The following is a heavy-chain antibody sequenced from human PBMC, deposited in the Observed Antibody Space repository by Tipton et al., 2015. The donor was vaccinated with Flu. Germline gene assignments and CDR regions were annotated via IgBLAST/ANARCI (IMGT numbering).Heavy chain of an antibody. Sequence: TLSLTCTVSGGSIRSSSYYWGWIRQPPGKGPEWIGSMLYGGSTYYNPSFESRVTISLDTSKNQFSLKLSSVTAADTAVYYCARAPSGGSSIAARPNWFDPWGQGTLVTVSS. CDR2: MLYGGST. V-gene: IGHV4-39*07. CDR3: ARAPSGGSSIAARPNWFDP. D-gene: IGHD6-6*01. CDR1: GGSIRSSSYY. J-gene: IGHJ5*02.